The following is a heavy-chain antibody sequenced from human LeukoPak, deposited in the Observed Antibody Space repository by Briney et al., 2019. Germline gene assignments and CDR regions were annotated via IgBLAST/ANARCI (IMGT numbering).Heavy chain of an antibody. V-gene: IGHV3-9*01. Sequence: GGSLRLSCAASGFTFSSYAMSWVRQAPGKGLEWVSGISWNSGSIGYADSVKGRFTISRDNAKNSLYLQMNSLRAEDTALYYCAKDRRSLFDAFDIWGQGTMVTVSS. D-gene: IGHD2-21*01. CDR3: AKDRRSLFDAFDI. CDR2: ISWNSGSI. CDR1: GFTFSSYA. J-gene: IGHJ3*02.